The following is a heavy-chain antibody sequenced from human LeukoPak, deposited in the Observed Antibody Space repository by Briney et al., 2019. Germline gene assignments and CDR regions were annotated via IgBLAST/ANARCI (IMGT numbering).Heavy chain of an antibody. J-gene: IGHJ4*02. CDR3: AREVTFGEFDY. Sequence: GGSLRLSCAASGFTFNYYYMSWIRQAPGKGLEWVSYISTTGNTIYYADSVKGRFTISRDNAKNSLYLQMNSLRAEDTAVYYCAREVTFGEFDYWGQGTLVTVSS. CDR2: ISTTGNTI. CDR1: GFTFNYYY. V-gene: IGHV3-11*04. D-gene: IGHD3-10*01.